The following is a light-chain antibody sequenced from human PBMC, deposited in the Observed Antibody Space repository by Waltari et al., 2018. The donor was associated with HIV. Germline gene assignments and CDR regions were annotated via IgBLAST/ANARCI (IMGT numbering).Light chain of an antibody. CDR1: SSNIGAGHD. V-gene: IGLV1-40*01. Sequence: QTVLTQPPSVSGAPGQTVTISCTGSSSNIGAGHDVNWYQHLPGTAPKLLIYGNINRPSGVPDRFSGSKSGTSASLAITGLQAEDESDYYCQSYDSSLRGSVFGGGTKLTVL. CDR3: QSYDSSLRGSV. CDR2: GNI. J-gene: IGLJ2*01.